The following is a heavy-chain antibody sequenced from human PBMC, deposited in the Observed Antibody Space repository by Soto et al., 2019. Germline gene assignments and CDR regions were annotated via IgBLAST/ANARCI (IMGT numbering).Heavy chain of an antibody. CDR2: IIPILDIA. Sequence: QVQLVQSGAEVKKPGSSVKVSCKASGGTFNTDTVSWVRQAPGQGLEWMGRIIPILDIANYAQKFQGRVTMAADKSTNTAYMELSSLRSEDTAVYYCAREASEYSTFYYMDVWGKGTTVTVSS. V-gene: IGHV1-69*02. D-gene: IGHD2-2*01. CDR1: GGTFNTDT. CDR3: AREASEYSTFYYMDV. J-gene: IGHJ6*03.